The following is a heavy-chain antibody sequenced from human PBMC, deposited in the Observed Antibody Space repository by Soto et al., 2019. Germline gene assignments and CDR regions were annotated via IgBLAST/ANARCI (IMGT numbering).Heavy chain of an antibody. V-gene: IGHV2-5*02. CDR2: IYWDDDK. Sequence: QITLKESGPTLVKPTQTLTLTCTFSGFSPSTGGVGVGWIRQPPGKALEWLALIYWDDDKLYSQSLKSRLTITKDTSKNQVVLTMTNMDPVDTATYYCTRRQTTTLDYWGQGTLVTVSS. CDR3: TRRQTTTLDY. CDR1: GFSPSTGGVG. D-gene: IGHD4-4*01. J-gene: IGHJ4*02.